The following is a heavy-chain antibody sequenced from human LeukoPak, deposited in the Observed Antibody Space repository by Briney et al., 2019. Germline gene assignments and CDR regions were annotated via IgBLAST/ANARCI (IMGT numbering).Heavy chain of an antibody. CDR1: GFTVSSHY. CDR2: IYSDNT. CDR3: ARRAGAYSHPYDY. D-gene: IGHD4/OR15-4a*01. J-gene: IGHJ4*02. V-gene: IGHV3-53*01. Sequence: GGSLRLSCAASGFTVSSHYMTWVRQAPGKGLEWVSFIYSDNTHYSDSVKGRFTISRDNSKNTLYLQMNSLRAEDTAVYYCARRAGAYSHPYDYWGQGTLVTVSS.